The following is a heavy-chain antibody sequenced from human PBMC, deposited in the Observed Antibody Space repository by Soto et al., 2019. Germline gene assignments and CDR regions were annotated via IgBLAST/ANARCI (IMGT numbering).Heavy chain of an antibody. D-gene: IGHD3-10*01. CDR3: ARVTITMVRGVILDY. V-gene: IGHV4-31*03. CDR2: IYYSGST. Sequence: KPSETLSLTCTVSGGSISGGGYYWIWIRQHPGKGLEWIGYIYYSGSTYYNPSLKSRVTISVDTSKNQFSLKLSSVTAADTAVYYCARVTITMVRGVILDYWGQGTLVTVSS. J-gene: IGHJ4*02. CDR1: GGSISGGGYY.